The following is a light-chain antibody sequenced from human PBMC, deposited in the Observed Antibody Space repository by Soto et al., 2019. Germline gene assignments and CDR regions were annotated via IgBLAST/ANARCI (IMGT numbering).Light chain of an antibody. Sequence: DIQMTQSPSTLSASVGDRVTITCRASQSIGSGLAWYQQKPGKAPKLLIYKASTLESGVPLRFSGSGSVTEFTITITSLQPDDFATYYCQQYDFYWTFGQGTKVEIK. V-gene: IGKV1-5*03. J-gene: IGKJ1*01. CDR3: QQYDFYWT. CDR2: KAS. CDR1: QSIGSG.